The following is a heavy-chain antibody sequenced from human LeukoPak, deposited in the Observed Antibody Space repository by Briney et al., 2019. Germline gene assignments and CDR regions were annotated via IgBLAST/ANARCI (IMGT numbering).Heavy chain of an antibody. CDR3: ARRRGRGYDLPSKYYFDY. V-gene: IGHV4-59*08. D-gene: IGHD5-12*01. Sequence: SETLSHICTLSGGPIRFYLWSWIRHPPGKGLEWFVHFYYSGSTNYNPSLKSRVTISVDTSRNQCSLKLSSVTAADTAVYYCARRRGRGYDLPSKYYFDYWGQGTLVTVSS. J-gene: IGHJ4*02. CDR1: GGPIRFYL. CDR2: FYYSGST.